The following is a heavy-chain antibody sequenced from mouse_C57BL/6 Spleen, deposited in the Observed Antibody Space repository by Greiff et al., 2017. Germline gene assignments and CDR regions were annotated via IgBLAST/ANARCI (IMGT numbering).Heavy chain of an antibody. D-gene: IGHD2-4*01. Sequence: VKLMESGAELVKPGASVKLSCKASGYTFTEYTIHWVKQRSGQGLEWIGWFYPGSGSIKYNEKFKDKATLTADKSSSTVYMELSRLTSEDSAVYFCARHESLYDYDGGGFDYWGQGTTLTVSS. J-gene: IGHJ2*01. CDR2: FYPGSGSI. CDR3: ARHESLYDYDGGGFDY. CDR1: GYTFTEYT. V-gene: IGHV1-62-2*01.